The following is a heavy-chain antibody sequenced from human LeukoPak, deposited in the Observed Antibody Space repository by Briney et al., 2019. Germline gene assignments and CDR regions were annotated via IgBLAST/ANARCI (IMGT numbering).Heavy chain of an antibody. Sequence: GGSLRLSCTASGFTFANYAMSWVRQAPGNGLEWVGFIRSNTYGGTTHYAASVIGTFTISRDDSKSIAYLQMNSLKTEDTAVYHCTRVRVYSSRWYFDYWGQGTLVTVSS. V-gene: IGHV3-49*04. J-gene: IGHJ4*02. D-gene: IGHD6-19*01. CDR2: IRSNTYGGTT. CDR3: TRVRVYSSRWYFDY. CDR1: GFTFANYA.